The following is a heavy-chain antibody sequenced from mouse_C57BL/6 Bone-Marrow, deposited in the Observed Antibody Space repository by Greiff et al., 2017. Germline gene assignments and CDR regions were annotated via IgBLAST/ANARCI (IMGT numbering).Heavy chain of an antibody. D-gene: IGHD2-4*01. Sequence: VQLQQSGPGLVQPSPSLSITCTVSGFSLTSYGVHWVRQSPGKGLEWLGVIWRGGSTDYNAAFMSRLSITKDNSKSQVFFKMNSLQADDTAIYYCAILYYDYDAWYFDVWGTGTTVTVAS. CDR1: GFSLTSYG. CDR2: IWRGGST. V-gene: IGHV2-5*01. CDR3: AILYYDYDAWYFDV. J-gene: IGHJ1*03.